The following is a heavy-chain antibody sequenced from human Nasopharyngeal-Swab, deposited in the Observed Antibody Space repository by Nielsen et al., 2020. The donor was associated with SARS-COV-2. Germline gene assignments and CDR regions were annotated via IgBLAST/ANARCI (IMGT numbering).Heavy chain of an antibody. V-gene: IGHV1-3*01. CDR3: ARDGYYDYVWGSSTSYFDY. D-gene: IGHD3-16*01. Sequence: WVRQAPGQRLEWMGWINAGNGNTKYSQKFQGRVTITRDTSASTAYMDLSSLRSEDTAVYYCARDGYYDYVWGSSTSYFDYWAREPWSPSPQ. J-gene: IGHJ4*02. CDR2: INAGNGNT.